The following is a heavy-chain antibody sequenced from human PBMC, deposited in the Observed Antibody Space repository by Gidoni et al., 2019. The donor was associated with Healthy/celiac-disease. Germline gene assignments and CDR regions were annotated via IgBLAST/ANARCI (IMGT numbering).Heavy chain of an antibody. V-gene: IGHV1-24*01. Sequence: QVQLVQSGAEVKKPGASVKVSCKVSGYTLTELSMHWVRQAPGKGLEWMGGFDPEDGETIYAQKFQGRVTMTEDTSTDTAYMELSSLRSEDTAVYYCATVVFSYNWNYYDSGAFDIWGQGTMVTVSS. D-gene: IGHD1-7*01. CDR3: ATVVFSYNWNYYDSGAFDI. CDR1: GYTLTELS. J-gene: IGHJ3*02. CDR2: FDPEDGET.